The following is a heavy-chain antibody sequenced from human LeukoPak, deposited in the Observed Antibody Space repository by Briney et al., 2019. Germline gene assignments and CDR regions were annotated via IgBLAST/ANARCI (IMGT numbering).Heavy chain of an antibody. CDR3: ARYDYSFDY. D-gene: IGHD2-21*02. J-gene: IGHJ4*02. CDR1: GFTFSSYE. Sequence: QTGGSLRLSCAASGFTFSSYEMNWVRQAPGKGLEWVSYISSSGSTIYYADSVKGRFTISRDNAKNSLYLQMNSLRAEDTAVYYCARYDYSFDYWGQGTLVTVSS. V-gene: IGHV3-48*03. CDR2: ISSSGSTI.